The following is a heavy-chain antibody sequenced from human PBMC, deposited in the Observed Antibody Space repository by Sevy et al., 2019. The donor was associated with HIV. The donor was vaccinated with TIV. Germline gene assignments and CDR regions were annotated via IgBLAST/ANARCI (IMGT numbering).Heavy chain of an antibody. D-gene: IGHD6-13*01. V-gene: IGHV4-31*03. CDR3: ASSSWYGGYFDY. J-gene: IGHJ4*02. CDR1: GGSISSGGYY. CDR2: IYYSGST. Sequence: SETLSLTCTVSGGSISSGGYYWSWMRQHPGKGLEWIGYIYYSGSTYYNPSLKSRVTISVDTSKNQFSLKLSSVTAADTAVYYCASSSWYGGYFDYWGQGTLVTVSS.